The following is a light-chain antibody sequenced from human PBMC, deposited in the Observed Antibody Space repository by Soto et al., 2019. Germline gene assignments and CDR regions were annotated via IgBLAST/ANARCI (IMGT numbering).Light chain of an antibody. V-gene: IGKV3-20*01. CDR3: QQYGNSPLFT. Sequence: EIVLTQSPGTLSLSPGERATLSCRASQSVSSSYLAWYQQKPGQAPRLLIYGASSRATGIPDRFSGSGSGTDFSLAIRRLEPADFAVYYCQQYGNSPLFTVGPGTKVDIK. J-gene: IGKJ3*01. CDR1: QSVSSSY. CDR2: GAS.